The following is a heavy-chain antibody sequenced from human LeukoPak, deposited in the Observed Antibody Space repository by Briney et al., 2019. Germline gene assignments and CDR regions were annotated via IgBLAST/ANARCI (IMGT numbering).Heavy chain of an antibody. V-gene: IGHV1-69*05. CDR3: ASGYSSSWYNWFDP. D-gene: IGHD6-13*01. CDR2: IIPIFGTA. J-gene: IGHJ5*02. CDR1: GGTFSSYA. Sequence: GSSVKVSCKASGGTFSSYAISWVRQAPGQGLEWMGGIIPIFGTANYAQKFQGRVTITTDESTSTAYIELSSLRSEDTAVYYCASGYSSSWYNWFDPWGQGTLVTVSS.